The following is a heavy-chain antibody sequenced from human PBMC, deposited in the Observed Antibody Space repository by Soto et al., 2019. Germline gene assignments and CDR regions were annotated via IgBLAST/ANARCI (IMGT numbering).Heavy chain of an antibody. Sequence: ASVKVSCKASGGTFSSYAISWVRQAPGQGLEWMGGIIPIFGTANYAQKFQGRVTITADESTSTAYMELSSLRSEDTAVYYCARGGPRHRPGRGGYHYYYYYGMDVWGQGTTVTVSS. J-gene: IGHJ6*02. V-gene: IGHV1-69*13. CDR2: IIPIFGTA. D-gene: IGHD3-22*01. CDR3: ARGGPRHRPGRGGYHYYYYYGMDV. CDR1: GGTFSSYA.